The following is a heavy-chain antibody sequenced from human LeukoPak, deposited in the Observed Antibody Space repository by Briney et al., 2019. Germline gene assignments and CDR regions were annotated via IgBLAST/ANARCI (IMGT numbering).Heavy chain of an antibody. CDR1: GYTFTGYY. CDR3: ARDLDGSGSYKGVAFDI. J-gene: IGHJ3*02. CDR2: INPNSGGT. V-gene: IGHV1-2*04. Sequence: ASVKVSCKASGYTFTGYYMHWVRQAPGQGLEWMGWINPNSGGTNYAQKFQGWVTMTRNTSISTAYMELSRLRSDDTAVYYCARDLDGSGSYKGVAFDIWGQGTMVTVSS. D-gene: IGHD3-10*01.